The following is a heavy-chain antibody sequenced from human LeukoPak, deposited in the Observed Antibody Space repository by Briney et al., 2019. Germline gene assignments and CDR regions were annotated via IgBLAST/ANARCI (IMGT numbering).Heavy chain of an antibody. CDR1: GYSISSGYY. D-gene: IGHD6-19*01. Sequence: SETLSLTCTVSGYSISSGYYWGWIRQPPGKGLEWIGIIYHSGSTYYNPSLKSRVTISVDTSKNQFSLKLSSVTAADTAVYYCAICSGIETGKYSSEPSHLGCPYWGQGTLVTVSS. J-gene: IGHJ4*02. CDR2: IYHSGST. V-gene: IGHV4-38-2*02. CDR3: AICSGIETGKYSSEPSHLGCPY.